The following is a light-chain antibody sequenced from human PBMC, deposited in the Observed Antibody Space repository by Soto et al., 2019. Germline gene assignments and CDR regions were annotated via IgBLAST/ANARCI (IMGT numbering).Light chain of an antibody. CDR2: GNS. V-gene: IGLV1-40*01. J-gene: IGLJ3*02. Sequence: QSVLTPPPSVSGAPGPRVTISCTGSSSNIGAGYDVHWYQQLPGPAPKLLIYGNSNRPSGVPDRFSGSKSGTSASLAITGLQAEDEADYYCQSYDSSLSGWVFGGGTKLTVL. CDR1: SSNIGAGYD. CDR3: QSYDSSLSGWV.